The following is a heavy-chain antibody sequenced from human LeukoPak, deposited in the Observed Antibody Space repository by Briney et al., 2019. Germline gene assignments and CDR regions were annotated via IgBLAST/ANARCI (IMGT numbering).Heavy chain of an antibody. V-gene: IGHV3-7*01. CDR1: GFTFSSYW. CDR2: IKQDGSEK. J-gene: IGHJ4*02. Sequence: GGSLRLSCAASGFTFSSYWMSWVRQAPGKGLEWVANIKQDGSEKYYVDSVKGRFTISRDNAKNSLYLQMNSLRAEDTAVYYCAKDFRTNIYCFDYWGQGTLVTVSS. D-gene: IGHD1/OR15-1a*01. CDR3: AKDFRTNIYCFDY.